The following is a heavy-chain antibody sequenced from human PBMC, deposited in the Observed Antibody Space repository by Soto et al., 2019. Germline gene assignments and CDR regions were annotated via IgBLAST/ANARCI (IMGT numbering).Heavy chain of an antibody. CDR1: GFKVGSSY. CDR2: IVSGGST. J-gene: IGHJ4*02. Sequence: EVQVVESGGDLIQPGGSLILSCAASGFKVGSSYVTWVRQAPGKGLEWVSVIVSGGSTHYADSVTGRFTVSRDVSNNTVYLHMSSLRAEDTAVYFCATDSPNVGIGYFDSWGLGTLVTVSS. V-gene: IGHV3-53*01. CDR3: ATDSPNVGIGYFDS. D-gene: IGHD1-26*01.